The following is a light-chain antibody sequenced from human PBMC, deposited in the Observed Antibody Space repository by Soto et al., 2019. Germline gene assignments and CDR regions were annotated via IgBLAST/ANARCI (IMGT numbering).Light chain of an antibody. CDR1: SSDVGGYHY. CDR3: LSYGGSNHYV. CDR2: EVD. Sequence: QSVLTQPPSASESPGQSVTISCTGTSSDVGGYHYVSWYQHHPGRAPKLLIYEVDKRPPGVPGRFSGSKSGNTASLTVSGLQADDEADYCCLSYGGSNHYVFGTGTKVTVL. V-gene: IGLV2-8*01. J-gene: IGLJ1*01.